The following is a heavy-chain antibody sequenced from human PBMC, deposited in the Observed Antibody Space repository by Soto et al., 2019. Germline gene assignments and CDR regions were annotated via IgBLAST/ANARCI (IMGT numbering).Heavy chain of an antibody. Sequence: GGSLRVSGAATGFNFNNYGMHWVRQAPGKGLVWVSRINPDGSRTSYADSVKSRFSISRDNAKNTLYLQMDSLRAEDTAVYYCAKVATGSYNWFDPWGQGTLVTVSS. J-gene: IGHJ5*02. CDR1: GFNFNNYG. CDR3: AKVATGSYNWFDP. V-gene: IGHV3-74*01. CDR2: INPDGSRT. D-gene: IGHD1-1*01.